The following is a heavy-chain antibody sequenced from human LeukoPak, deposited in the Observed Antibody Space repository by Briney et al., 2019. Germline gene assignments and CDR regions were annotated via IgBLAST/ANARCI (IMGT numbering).Heavy chain of an antibody. V-gene: IGHV1-69*05. CDR3: ASGSAVPAANYYYYYMDV. CDR1: GGTFSSYA. J-gene: IGHJ6*03. CDR2: IIPIFGTA. D-gene: IGHD2-2*01. Sequence: SVKVSCKASGGTFSSYAISWVRQAPGQGLEWLGGIIPIFGTANYAQKFQGRVTITTDESTSTAYMELSSLRSEDTAEYYCASGSAVPAANYYYYYMDVWGKGTTVTVSS.